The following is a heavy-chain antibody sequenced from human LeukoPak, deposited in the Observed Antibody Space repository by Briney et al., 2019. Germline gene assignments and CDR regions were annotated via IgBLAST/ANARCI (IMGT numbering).Heavy chain of an antibody. J-gene: IGHJ6*03. D-gene: IGHD3-10*01. CDR2: IYHSGST. V-gene: IGHV4-39*07. Sequence: SETLSLTCTVSGGSISSSSYYWGWIRQPPGKGLEWIGEIYHSGSTNYNPSLKSRVTISVDKSKNQFSLKLSSVTAADTAVYYCARLGRGVDEHLYYMDVWGKGTTVTVSS. CDR1: GGSISSSSYY. CDR3: ARLGRGVDEHLYYMDV.